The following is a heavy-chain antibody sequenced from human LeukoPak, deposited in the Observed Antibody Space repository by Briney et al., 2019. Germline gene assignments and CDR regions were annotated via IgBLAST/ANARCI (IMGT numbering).Heavy chain of an antibody. CDR2: ISYDGSNK. Sequence: GGSLRLSCAASGFTFSSYGMHWVRQAPGKGLEWVAVISYDGSNKYYADSVKGRFTISRDNSKNTLYLQMNSLRAEDTAVYYCARESVDIVAEAFDIWGQGTMVTVSS. V-gene: IGHV3-30*03. D-gene: IGHD5-12*01. J-gene: IGHJ3*02. CDR1: GFTFSSYG. CDR3: ARESVDIVAEAFDI.